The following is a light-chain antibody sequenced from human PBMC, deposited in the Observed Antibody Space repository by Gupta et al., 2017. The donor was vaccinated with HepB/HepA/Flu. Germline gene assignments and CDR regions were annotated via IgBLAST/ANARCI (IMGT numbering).Light chain of an antibody. CDR2: YND. CDR1: SSNVGRNN. V-gene: IGLV1-44*01. CDR3: AAWDTSLNVVV. J-gene: IGLJ2*01. Sequence: QSVLTQSTSVSGTPGQRVTISCSGSSSNVGRNNVNWYQQLPGTAPKLLIYYNDERPSGVPDRISGSKSGTSASLAISGPQSEDEADYYCAAWDTSLNVVVFGGGTKLTVL.